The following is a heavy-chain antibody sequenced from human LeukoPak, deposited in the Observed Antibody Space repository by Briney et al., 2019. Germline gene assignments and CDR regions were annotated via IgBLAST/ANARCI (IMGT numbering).Heavy chain of an antibody. D-gene: IGHD6-13*01. CDR1: GGTFSSYA. Sequence: SVKVSCKASGGTFSSYAISWVRQAPGQGLEWMGRIIPIFGTANYAQKFQGRVTITTDGSTSTAYMELSSLRSEDTAVYYCARWQLAPGFDYWGQGTLVTVSS. J-gene: IGHJ4*02. V-gene: IGHV1-69*05. CDR2: IIPIFGTA. CDR3: ARWQLAPGFDY.